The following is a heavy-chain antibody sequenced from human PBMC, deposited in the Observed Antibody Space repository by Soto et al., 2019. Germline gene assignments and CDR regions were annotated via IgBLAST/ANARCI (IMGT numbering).Heavy chain of an antibody. Sequence: ASVKVSCKASGYTFTNYGITWVRQAPGQRLEWMGWINAGNGNTKYSQKFQGRVTITRDTSASTAYMELSSLRSEDTAVYYCARDLQWLDVYYYYGMDVWGQGTTVTVSS. J-gene: IGHJ6*02. CDR3: ARDLQWLDVYYYYGMDV. V-gene: IGHV1-3*01. D-gene: IGHD6-19*01. CDR2: INAGNGNT. CDR1: GYTFTNYG.